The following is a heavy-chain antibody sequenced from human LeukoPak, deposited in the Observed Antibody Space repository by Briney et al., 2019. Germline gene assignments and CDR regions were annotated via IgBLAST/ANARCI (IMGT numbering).Heavy chain of an antibody. CDR3: VFTVIRGVPGDY. D-gene: IGHD3-10*01. CDR2: ISSDGSTI. V-gene: IGHV3-48*04. J-gene: IGHJ4*02. Sequence: GGSLRLSCAASGFTFSSYSMNWVRQAPGKGLEWVSYISSDGSTIYYADSVKGRFTISRDNAKNSLYLQMNSLRAEDTAVYYCVFTVIRGVPGDYRGQGILVTVSS. CDR1: GFTFSSYS.